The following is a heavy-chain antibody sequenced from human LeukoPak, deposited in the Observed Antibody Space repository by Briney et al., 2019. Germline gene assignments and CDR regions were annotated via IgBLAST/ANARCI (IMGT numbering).Heavy chain of an antibody. CDR3: ARRRVYYGSGSYYKPAPFDY. V-gene: IGHV4-38-2*02. CDR2: IYHSGST. J-gene: IGHJ4*02. CDR1: GYSISSGYY. Sequence: SETLSLTCTVSGYSISSGYYWGWIRQPAGKGLAWIGSIYHSGSTNYNPSLKRRVTISVDTSKNQFSLKLSSVTAADTAVYYCARRRVYYGSGSYYKPAPFDYWGQGTLVTVSS. D-gene: IGHD3-10*01.